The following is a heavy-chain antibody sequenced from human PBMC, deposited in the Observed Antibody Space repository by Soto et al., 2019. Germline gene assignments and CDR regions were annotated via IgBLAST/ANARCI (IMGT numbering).Heavy chain of an antibody. CDR1: GFTFSSYA. Sequence: QVQLVESGGGVVQPGRSLRLSCAASGFTFSSYAMHWVRQAPGKGLEWVAVISYDGSNKYYADSVKGRFTISRDNSKNTRYLQMNSLRAEDTAVSYCARCKYGDPFDYWGQGTLVTVSS. D-gene: IGHD4-17*01. J-gene: IGHJ4*02. V-gene: IGHV3-30-3*01. CDR3: ARCKYGDPFDY. CDR2: ISYDGSNK.